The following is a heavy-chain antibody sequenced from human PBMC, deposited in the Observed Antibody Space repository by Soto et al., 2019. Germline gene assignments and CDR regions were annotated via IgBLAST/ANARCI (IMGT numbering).Heavy chain of an antibody. V-gene: IGHV1-46*01. CDR2: INPSGGST. CDR1: GYTFTSYY. Sequence: ASVKVSCKASGYTFTSYYMHWVRQAPGQGLEWMGIINPSGGSTSYAQKFQGRVTMTRDTSTSTVYMELSSLRSEDTAVYYCARDSRVGATNAFYYYGMDVWGQGTTVTVSS. D-gene: IGHD1-26*01. CDR3: ARDSRVGATNAFYYYGMDV. J-gene: IGHJ6*02.